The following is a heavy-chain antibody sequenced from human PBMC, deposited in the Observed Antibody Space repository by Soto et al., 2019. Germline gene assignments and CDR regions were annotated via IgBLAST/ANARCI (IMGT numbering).Heavy chain of an antibody. Sequence: SVKVSCKASGYTFTGYYMHWVRQAPGQGLEWMGWINPNSGGTNYAQKFQGRVTMTRDTSISTAYMELSRLRSDDTAVYYCARIAVAGTYYYYGMDVWGQGTTVTVSS. CDR2: INPNSGGT. J-gene: IGHJ6*02. CDR3: ARIAVAGTYYYYGMDV. V-gene: IGHV1-2*02. CDR1: GYTFTGYY. D-gene: IGHD6-19*01.